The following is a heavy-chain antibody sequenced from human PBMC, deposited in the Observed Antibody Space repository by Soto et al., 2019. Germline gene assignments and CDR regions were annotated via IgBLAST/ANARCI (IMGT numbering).Heavy chain of an antibody. J-gene: IGHJ4*02. V-gene: IGHV2-5*02. Sequence: QITLKASGPTLVKPTQTLTLTCTFSGFSLSTSGVGVGGIRQPPGKALEWLALVYWDNDKRSSQSMKSRLTIATDTSKNQVVLTLTNVDPVDTAKYYSAHRNKVTAFDYWGQGTLVPVSS. CDR3: AHRNKVTAFDY. CDR1: GFSLSTSGVG. CDR2: VYWDNDK. D-gene: IGHD2-21*02.